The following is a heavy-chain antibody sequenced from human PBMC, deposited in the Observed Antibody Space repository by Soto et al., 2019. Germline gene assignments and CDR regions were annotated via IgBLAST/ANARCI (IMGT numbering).Heavy chain of an antibody. V-gene: IGHV6-1*01. J-gene: IGHJ4*02. Sequence: PSQTLSLTCAISGYSVSSTSTAWSWIRQSPSRGLEWLGRTYYRSKWYSDYAVSVKSRITINPDTSKNQFSLQLNSVTPEDTAVYYCARGSYYSGWVWGQGTLVTVSS. D-gene: IGHD6-19*01. CDR2: TYYRSKWYS. CDR3: ARGSYYSGWV. CDR1: GYSVSSTSTA.